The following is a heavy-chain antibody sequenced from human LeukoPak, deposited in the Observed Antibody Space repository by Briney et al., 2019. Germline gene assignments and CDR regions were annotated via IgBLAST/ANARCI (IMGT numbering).Heavy chain of an antibody. CDR2: ISTNGGTI. V-gene: IGHV3-11*04. J-gene: IGHJ4*02. D-gene: IGHD2-2*01. Sequence: GGSLRLSCAAPGFTFSDYYMSWIRQAPGKGLEWVSYISTNGGTIYYADSVKGRFTISRDNAKNSLYLQMNSLRAEDTAVYYCARDQESCSSNSCYFGLGFFDQWGQGTLVTVSS. CDR1: GFTFSDYY. CDR3: ARDQESCSSNSCYFGLGFFDQ.